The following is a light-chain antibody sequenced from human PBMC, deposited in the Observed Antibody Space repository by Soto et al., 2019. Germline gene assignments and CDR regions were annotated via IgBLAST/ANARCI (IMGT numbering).Light chain of an antibody. CDR1: SSDVGGYNY. V-gene: IGLV2-8*01. CDR2: DVS. CDR3: TSYAGSNNYV. Sequence: QSALTQPASVSGSPGQSITISCTGTSSDVGGYNYVSWHQQHPGKAPKLMIYDVSKRPSGVPDRFSGSKSGNTASLTVSGLQAEDEADYYCTSYAGSNNYVFGTGTKVTVL. J-gene: IGLJ1*01.